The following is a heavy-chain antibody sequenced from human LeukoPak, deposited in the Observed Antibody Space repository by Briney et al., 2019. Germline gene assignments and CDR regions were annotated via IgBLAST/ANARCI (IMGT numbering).Heavy chain of an antibody. CDR2: MYTDGDT. Sequence: SETLSLTCDVSGASISGYWWSWIRQPAGKGLEWIGRMYTDGDTNYNPSLKSRVTISVDTSKNQISLKLSSVTAADTAVYYCARSRDNTIFGVVTRNWFDPWGQGTLVTVSS. J-gene: IGHJ5*02. D-gene: IGHD3-3*01. CDR1: GASISGYW. V-gene: IGHV4-4*07. CDR3: ARSRDNTIFGVVTRNWFDP.